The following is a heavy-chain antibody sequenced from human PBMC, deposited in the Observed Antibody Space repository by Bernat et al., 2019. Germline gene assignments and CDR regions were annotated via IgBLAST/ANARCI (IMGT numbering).Heavy chain of an antibody. CDR1: GFTFSSYS. CDR3: AVNQKGNY. D-gene: IGHD1-14*01. CDR2: ISSSSSYI. V-gene: IGHV3-21*01. Sequence: EVQLVESGGGLVKPGGSLRLSCAASGFTFSSYSMNWVRQAPGKVLEWVSSISSSSSYIYHAAAVKGRFTIYRDNAKNSLSLQLNRLRAEDTAVYYCAVNQKGNYWGQGTLVTVSS. J-gene: IGHJ4*02.